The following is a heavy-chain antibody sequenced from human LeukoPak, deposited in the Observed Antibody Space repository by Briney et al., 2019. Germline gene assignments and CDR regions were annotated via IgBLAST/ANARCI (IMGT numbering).Heavy chain of an antibody. D-gene: IGHD2-15*01. CDR1: GGSFSSGAYY. J-gene: IGHJ3*02. V-gene: IGHV4-31*02. CDR3: ARLPYCSDGSCYPGSDAFDI. CDR2: IYYSGTT. Sequence: SETLSLTCTVSGGSFSSGAYYWSWIRQHPGKGLEWIGYIYYSGTTYYNPSLKSRVTISVDTSKNQFSLKLSSVTAADTAVYHCARLPYCSDGSCYPGSDAFDIWGQGTMVTVSS.